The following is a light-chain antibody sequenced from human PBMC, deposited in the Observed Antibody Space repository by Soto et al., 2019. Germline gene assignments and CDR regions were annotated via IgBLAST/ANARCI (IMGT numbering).Light chain of an antibody. CDR3: AAWDDSLNGRGV. J-gene: IGLJ3*02. CDR2: SNN. Sequence: QSVLTQPPSASGTPGQRVTISCSGSSSNIGSNTVNWYQQLPGTAPKLLIYSNNQRPSGVPDRFSGSRSGTSASLAISGLQSEDEGDYYCAAWDDSLNGRGVFGGGTKLPVL. V-gene: IGLV1-44*01. CDR1: SSNIGSNT.